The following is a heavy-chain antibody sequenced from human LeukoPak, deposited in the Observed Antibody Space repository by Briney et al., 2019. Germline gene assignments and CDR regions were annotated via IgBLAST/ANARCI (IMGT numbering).Heavy chain of an antibody. CDR1: GYTFTSYG. V-gene: IGHV1-18*01. CDR3: ARHRVAARLRLNYFDY. Sequence: AASVKVSCKASGYTFTSYGISWVRQAPGQGLEWMGWISAYNGNTNYAQKLQGRVTMTTDTSTSTAYMELRSLRSDDTAVYYCARHRVAARLRLNYFDYWGQGTLVTVSS. J-gene: IGHJ4*02. CDR2: ISAYNGNT. D-gene: IGHD6-6*01.